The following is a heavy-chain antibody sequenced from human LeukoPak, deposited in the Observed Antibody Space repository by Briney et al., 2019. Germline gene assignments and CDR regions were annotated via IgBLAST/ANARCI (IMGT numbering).Heavy chain of an antibody. CDR3: ASLDYSDSSGRYYGMDV. V-gene: IGHV3-11*01. J-gene: IGHJ6*02. CDR1: GFTFSDYY. D-gene: IGHD3-22*01. CDR2: ISSSGSTI. Sequence: KPGGSLRLSCAASGFTFSDYYMSWIRQAPGKGLEWVSYISSSGSTIYYADSVKGRFTISRDNAKNSLYLQMNSLRAEDTAMYYCASLDYSDSSGRYYGMDVWGQGTTVTVSS.